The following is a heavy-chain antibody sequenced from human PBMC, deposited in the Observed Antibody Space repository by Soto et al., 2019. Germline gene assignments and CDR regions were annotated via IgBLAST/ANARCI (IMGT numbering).Heavy chain of an antibody. CDR3: ARGTTTSAFSAMDV. D-gene: IGHD1-1*01. CDR2: ISFDGGNK. V-gene: IGHV3-30-3*01. CDR1: GFTCSYHA. J-gene: IGHJ6*02. Sequence: QVQLVESGGGVVQPGRSLRLSCAASGFTCSYHALNWVRQAPGKGLEWVAVISFDGGNKYNAESVKGRFTISRDNSNSTLYLQMNSLRAEDTAMYFCARGTTTSAFSAMDVWGQGTTVTVSS.